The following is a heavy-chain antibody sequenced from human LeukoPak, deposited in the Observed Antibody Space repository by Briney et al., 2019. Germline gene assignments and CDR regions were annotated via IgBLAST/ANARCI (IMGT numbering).Heavy chain of an antibody. CDR3: ARHDNYYASSGPFDS. J-gene: IGHJ4*02. D-gene: IGHD3-22*01. CDR1: GGSITTYY. V-gene: IGHV4-39*01. CDR2: IFSGGST. Sequence: PSETLSLTCTVSGGSITTYYWGWIRQPPGKGLEWIGSIFSGGSTYYNPSLKSRVTISVDTSKNHFSLRLSSVTAADTAVYYCARHDNYYASSGPFDSWGQGTLVTVSS.